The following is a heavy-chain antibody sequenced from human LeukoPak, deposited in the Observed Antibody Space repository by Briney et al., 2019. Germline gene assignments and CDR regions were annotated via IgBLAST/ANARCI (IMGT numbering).Heavy chain of an antibody. V-gene: IGHV3-74*01. J-gene: IGHJ5*02. D-gene: IGHD5-24*01. CDR1: GFAFGSCW. Sequence: GGSLRLSCAASGFAFGSCWMLWVRQAPGKGLVWVSRINPNGTTTIFADSVRGRFAVSRDNAKNTPFLQMNSLRAEDTAVYYCASGDDYNHKRPGVPDSWGQGTLVTVSS. CDR2: INPNGTTT. CDR3: ASGDDYNHKRPGVPDS.